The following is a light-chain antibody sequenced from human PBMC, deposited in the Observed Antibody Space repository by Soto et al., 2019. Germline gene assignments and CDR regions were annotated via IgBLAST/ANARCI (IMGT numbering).Light chain of an antibody. V-gene: IGKV3-15*01. CDR3: QQYNNWPPLT. CDR1: QSVSNN. J-gene: IGKJ4*01. CDR2: GAT. Sequence: EIVMTQSPATLSVSPGERATLSCRASQSVSNNLAWYQQKPGQAHRLLIYGATTRATGVPARFSGSGSGTEFTLTISSLQSEDFAVYYCQQYNNWPPLTFGGGNKVEIK.